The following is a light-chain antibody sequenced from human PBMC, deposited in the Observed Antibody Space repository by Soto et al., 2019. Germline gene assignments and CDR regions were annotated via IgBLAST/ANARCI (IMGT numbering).Light chain of an antibody. CDR1: QSVSNNY. V-gene: IGKV3-20*01. CDR2: DAY. CDR3: KQYASSPPT. Sequence: EIVLTHSPGTLSLSAGERATLSCRASQSVSNNYLAWYQQKPGQAPRLVIYDAYSRAAGIQDRFSASGSGTDFTLNISRLEPEDFAVYYCKQYASSPPTFGRGTKVDIK. J-gene: IGKJ1*01.